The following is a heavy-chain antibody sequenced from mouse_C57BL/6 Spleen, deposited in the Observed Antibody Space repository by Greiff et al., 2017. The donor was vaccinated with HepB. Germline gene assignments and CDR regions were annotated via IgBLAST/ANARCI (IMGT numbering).Heavy chain of an antibody. CDR3: ARVTTVVEGLAY. D-gene: IGHD1-1*01. J-gene: IGHJ3*01. Sequence: VKLMESGPELVKPGASVKISCKASGYAFSSSWMNWVKQRPGKGLEWIGRIYPGDGDTNYNGKFKGKATLTADKSSSTAYMQLSSLTSEDSAVYFCARVTTVVEGLAYWGQGTLVTVSA. V-gene: IGHV1-82*01. CDR1: GYAFSSSW. CDR2: IYPGDGDT.